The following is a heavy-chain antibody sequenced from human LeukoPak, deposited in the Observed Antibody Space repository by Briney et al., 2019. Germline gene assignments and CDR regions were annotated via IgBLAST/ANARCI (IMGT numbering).Heavy chain of an antibody. CDR2: INCNSGGT. CDR3: ARAKGSIAGAAIYYSDY. Sequence: GASVKVSCKASGYTFTAYYIHWVRQAPGQGLEWMGWINCNSGGTNYAQEFQGSVTMTRDTSISTAYMELSSLTSDDTAVYYCARAKGSIAGAAIYYSDYWGQGTQVTVSS. V-gene: IGHV1-2*04. D-gene: IGHD6-13*01. CDR1: GYTFTAYY. J-gene: IGHJ4*02.